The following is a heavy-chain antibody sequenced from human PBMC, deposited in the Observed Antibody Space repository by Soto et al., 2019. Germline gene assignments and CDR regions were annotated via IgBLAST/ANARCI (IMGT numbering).Heavy chain of an antibody. Sequence: QVQLVESGGGVVQPGRSLRLSCAASGFTFSSYGMHWVRQAPGKGLEWVAVISYDGSNKYYADSVKGRFTISRDNSKNTLYLQMNGLRAEDTAVYYCAKERGDTAMVYHYYGRDVWGQGTTVTVSS. CDR2: ISYDGSNK. CDR3: AKERGDTAMVYHYYGRDV. CDR1: GFTFSSYG. J-gene: IGHJ6*02. D-gene: IGHD5-18*01. V-gene: IGHV3-30*18.